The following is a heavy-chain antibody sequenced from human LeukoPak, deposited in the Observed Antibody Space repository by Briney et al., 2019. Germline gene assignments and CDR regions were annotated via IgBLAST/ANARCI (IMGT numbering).Heavy chain of an antibody. CDR1: GFTFTTYW. J-gene: IGHJ4*02. D-gene: IGHD1-14*01. CDR3: ARDFRNAGDY. V-gene: IGHV3-7*01. Sequence: GGSLRLSCAASGFTFTTYWINWVRQAPGKGLEWVAVINQDGSEKYYVDSVKGRFTISGDNAKNSLYLQMNSLRAEDTAVYYCARDFRNAGDYWGQGTLVTVSS. CDR2: INQDGSEK.